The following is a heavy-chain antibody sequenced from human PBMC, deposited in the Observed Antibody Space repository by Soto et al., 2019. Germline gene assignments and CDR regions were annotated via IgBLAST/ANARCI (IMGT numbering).Heavy chain of an antibody. CDR1: GHTFTSYA. V-gene: IGHV1-18*01. CDR3: ASAGRDKSAWYGRY. Sequence: QLVQSGTEVKKPGASVKVSCKASGHTFTSYAISWVRQAPGQGLEWMGWISAYNGNTYYAQNLQGRVTMTTDTSTSIVDMELRSMRSDDTAVYYCASAGRDKSAWYGRYWGQGTLVTVSS. D-gene: IGHD6-19*01. CDR2: ISAYNGNT. J-gene: IGHJ4*02.